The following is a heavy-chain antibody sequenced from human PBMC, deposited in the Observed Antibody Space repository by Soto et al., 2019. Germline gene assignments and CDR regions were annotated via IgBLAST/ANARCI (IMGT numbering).Heavy chain of an antibody. CDR1: GASVSDGNYY. CDR2: IYYTGTT. J-gene: IGHJ4*02. Sequence: QVQLQESGPGLVKPSQTLSLTCTVSGASVSDGNYYWTWIRQPPGKGLEWLGYIYYTGTTYYNPSLQSRLVFSMAVSKNRFSLRLISVTAADTAMYHCARVRFLDYWCQGILFTLSS. D-gene: IGHD3-3*01. V-gene: IGHV4-30-4*01. CDR3: ARVRFLDY.